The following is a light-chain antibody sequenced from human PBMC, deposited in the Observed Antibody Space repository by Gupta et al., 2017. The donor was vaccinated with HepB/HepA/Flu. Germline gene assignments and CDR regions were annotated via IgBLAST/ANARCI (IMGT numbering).Light chain of an antibody. CDR3: SSYTDTTTLVV. V-gene: IGLV2-14*03. CDR1: SSDY. Sequence: QSALTQPASLSGSPGQSITIPCTGTSSDYVSWYQQYPGKAPKLVISNVSDRPSGVSHRFSGSKSGNTASLSISGLQTEDEAYYYCSSYTDTTTLVVFGGGTKLTVL. CDR2: NVS. J-gene: IGLJ2*01.